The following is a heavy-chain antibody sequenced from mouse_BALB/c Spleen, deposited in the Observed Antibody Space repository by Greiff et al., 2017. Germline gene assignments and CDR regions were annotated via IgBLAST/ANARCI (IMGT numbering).Heavy chain of an antibody. Sequence: EVKLMESGGGLVQPGGSRKLSCAASGFTFSSFGMHWVRQAPEKGLEWVAYISSGSSTIYYADTVKGRFTISRDNPKNTLFLQMTSLRSEDTAMYYCARRDGYYAWFAYWGQGTLVTVSA. CDR3: ARRDGYYAWFAY. D-gene: IGHD2-3*01. CDR1: GFTFSSFG. CDR2: ISSGSSTI. J-gene: IGHJ3*01. V-gene: IGHV5-17*02.